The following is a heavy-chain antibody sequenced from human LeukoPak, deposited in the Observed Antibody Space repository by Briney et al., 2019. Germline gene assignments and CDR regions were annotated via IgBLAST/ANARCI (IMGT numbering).Heavy chain of an antibody. CDR3: ARGELQLWFNRWEDAFDI. V-gene: IGHV1-8*03. J-gene: IGHJ3*02. CDR1: GYTFTNYD. CDR2: MNPNSGNT. D-gene: IGHD5-18*01. Sequence: ASVKVSCKASGYTFTNYDINWVGQAPGQGLGWVGWMNPNSGNTGYAQKFQGRVTITRNTSISTAYMELSSLRSEDTAVYYCARGELQLWFNRWEDAFDIWGQGTMVTVSS.